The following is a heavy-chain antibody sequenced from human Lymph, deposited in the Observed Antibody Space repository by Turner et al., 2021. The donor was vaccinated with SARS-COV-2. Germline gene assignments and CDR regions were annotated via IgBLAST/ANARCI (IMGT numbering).Heavy chain of an antibody. Sequence: QVQLVESGGGVVQPGRSLRLSCAASGFTFSSYAMHRVRQAPGKGLEWVAIISYDGSNKYYADSVKGRFTISRDNSKNTLYLQMNSLRAEDAAVYYCARAYSGSYYYGMDVWGQGTTVTVS. CDR1: GFTFSSYA. D-gene: IGHD1-26*01. CDR3: ARAYSGSYYYGMDV. CDR2: ISYDGSNK. V-gene: IGHV3-30-3*01. J-gene: IGHJ6*02.